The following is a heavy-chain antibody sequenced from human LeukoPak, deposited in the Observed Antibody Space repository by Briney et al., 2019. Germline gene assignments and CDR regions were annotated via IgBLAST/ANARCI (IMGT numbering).Heavy chain of an antibody. V-gene: IGHV3-7*01. J-gene: IGHJ4*02. CDR3: ASWGSGYDKQETKYYFDY. CDR1: GFTFSSCW. CDR2: IKQDGSEK. Sequence: PGGSLRLSCAASGFTFSSCWMSWVRQAPGKRLEWVVNIKQDGSEKYYVDSVKGGFTISGDNAKNSLYLQKNSLRADDTAVYYCASWGSGYDKQETKYYFDYWGQGTMVTVSS. D-gene: IGHD5-12*01.